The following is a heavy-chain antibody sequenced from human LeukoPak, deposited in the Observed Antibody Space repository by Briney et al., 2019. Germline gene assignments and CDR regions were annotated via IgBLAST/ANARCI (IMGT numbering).Heavy chain of an antibody. CDR3: ARPRDSGSPRGGYFDY. J-gene: IGHJ4*02. V-gene: IGHV1-46*01. CDR2: INPSGGST. CDR1: VYTCTSYY. D-gene: IGHD1-26*01. Sequence: ASVKVSCKASVYTCTSYYMHWVRQAPGQGLEWMGIINPSGGSTSYAQKFQGRVTMTRDTSTSTVYMELSSLRSEDTAVYYCARPRDSGSPRGGYFDYWGQGTLVTVSS.